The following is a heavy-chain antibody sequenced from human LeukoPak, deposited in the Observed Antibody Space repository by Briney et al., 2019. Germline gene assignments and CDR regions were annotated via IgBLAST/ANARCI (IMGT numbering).Heavy chain of an antibody. V-gene: IGHV4-61*02. CDR1: GGSISSGSYY. CDR3: ARDNFYDFWSGPYFDY. CDR2: IYTSGST. D-gene: IGHD3-3*01. J-gene: IGHJ4*02. Sequence: SETLSLTCTVSGGSISSGSYYWSWIRQPAGKGLEWIGRIYTSGSTNYNPSLKSRVTISVDTSKNQFSLKLSSVTAADTAVYYCARDNFYDFWSGPYFDYWGQGTLVTVSS.